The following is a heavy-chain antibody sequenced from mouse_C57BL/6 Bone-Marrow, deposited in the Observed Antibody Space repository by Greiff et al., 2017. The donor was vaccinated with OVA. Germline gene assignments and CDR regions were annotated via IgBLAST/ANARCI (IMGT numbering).Heavy chain of an antibody. Sequence: QVQLQQPGAELVMPGASVKLSCKASGYTFTSYWLHWVKQRPGQGLEWIGELDPSDSYTNYNQKFKGKSTLTVDKSSSTAYMQLSSLTSEDSAVYYCARYPVYYGSSYGFAYWGQGTLVTVSA. CDR1: GYTFTSYW. D-gene: IGHD1-1*01. J-gene: IGHJ3*01. CDR3: ARYPVYYGSSYGFAY. V-gene: IGHV1-69*01. CDR2: LDPSDSYT.